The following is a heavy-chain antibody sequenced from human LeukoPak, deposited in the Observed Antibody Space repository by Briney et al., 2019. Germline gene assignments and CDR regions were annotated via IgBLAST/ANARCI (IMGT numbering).Heavy chain of an antibody. CDR1: GFTFSSYA. Sequence: GGSLRLSCAASGFTFSSYAMHWVRQAPGKGLEWVAVISYDGSNKYYADSMKGRFTISRDNSKNTLYLQMNSLRAEDTAVYYCARVSIGVGASNFDYWGQGTLVTVSS. J-gene: IGHJ4*02. CDR3: ARVSIGVGASNFDY. V-gene: IGHV3-30-3*01. D-gene: IGHD1-26*01. CDR2: ISYDGSNK.